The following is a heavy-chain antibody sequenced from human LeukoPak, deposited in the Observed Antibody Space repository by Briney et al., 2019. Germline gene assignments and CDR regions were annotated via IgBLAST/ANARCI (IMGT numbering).Heavy chain of an antibody. CDR2: INPNSGGT. Sequence: ASVKVSCKASGYTFTSYGISWVRQAPGQGLEWMGWINPNSGGTNYAQNFQGRVTMTRDTSISTAYMELSRLKSDDTAVYYCAKDMAAVAGQGYECFDYWGQGTLVTVSS. V-gene: IGHV1-2*02. D-gene: IGHD6-19*01. J-gene: IGHJ4*02. CDR3: AKDMAAVAGQGYECFDY. CDR1: GYTFTSYG.